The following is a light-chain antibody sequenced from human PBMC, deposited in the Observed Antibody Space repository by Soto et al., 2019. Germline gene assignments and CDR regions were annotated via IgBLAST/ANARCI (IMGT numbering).Light chain of an antibody. V-gene: IGKV2D-29*01. CDR3: MQSLELPRT. CDR1: QSLLHSDGKTY. Sequence: DIVMTQTPISLSVTPGQPTSISCKSSQSLLHSDGKTYLSWYLQKPGQPPQLLISEVSNRFSGVAERFSGGGSGTDFTLIISRVEADDGGVYYCMQSLELPRTFGQGTKVEIK. J-gene: IGKJ1*01. CDR2: EVS.